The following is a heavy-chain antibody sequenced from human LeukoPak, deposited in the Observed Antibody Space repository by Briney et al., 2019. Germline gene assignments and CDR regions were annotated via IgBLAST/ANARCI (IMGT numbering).Heavy chain of an antibody. V-gene: IGHV4-61*02. CDR2: ISGSGGT. CDR3: ARDRPSFYYHGMDV. CDR1: GASIRSGSYY. J-gene: IGHJ6*02. D-gene: IGHD2/OR15-2a*01. Sequence: SETLSLTCTVSGASIRSGSYYWSWIRQPAGKGLEWIGRISGSGGTKYNPSLQSRVTISQVTSKNQFSLNLNSVTAADTAVYYCARDRPSFYYHGMDVWGQGTTVTVSS.